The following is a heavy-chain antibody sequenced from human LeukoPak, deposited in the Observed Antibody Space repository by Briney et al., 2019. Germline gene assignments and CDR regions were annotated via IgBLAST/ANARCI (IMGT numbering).Heavy chain of an antibody. V-gene: IGHV1-2*02. D-gene: IGHD5-18*01. Sequence: ASVKVSCKASGYTFTGYYMHWVRQAPGQGLEWMGWINPNSGGTNYAQKFQGRVTMTRDTSISTAYMELSRLRSDDTAVYYCARDGPGYSHGKPPLCMDVWGKGTTVTVSS. CDR3: ARDGPGYSHGKPPLCMDV. J-gene: IGHJ6*03. CDR2: INPNSGGT. CDR1: GYTFTGYY.